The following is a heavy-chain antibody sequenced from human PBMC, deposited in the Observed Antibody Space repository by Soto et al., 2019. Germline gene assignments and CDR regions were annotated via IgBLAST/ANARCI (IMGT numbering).Heavy chain of an antibody. CDR2: ISGSGGST. Sequence: GGSLRLSCAVSGFTFSTYAMSWVRQAPGKGLKWVSAISGSGGSTFYADSVKGRFTISRDNSINMLYLQINSLRPEDTAVYYCAHPRGYGVFDAYDIWGQGAMVTVSS. CDR3: AHPRGYGVFDAYDI. V-gene: IGHV3-23*01. D-gene: IGHD4-17*01. J-gene: IGHJ3*02. CDR1: GFTFSTYA.